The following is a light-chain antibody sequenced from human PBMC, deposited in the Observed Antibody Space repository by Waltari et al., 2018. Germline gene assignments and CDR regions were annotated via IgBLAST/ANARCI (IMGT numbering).Light chain of an antibody. V-gene: IGKV3-20*01. CDR1: QSIGRY. CDR3: QNHERLPAT. CDR2: EAS. J-gene: IGKJ1*01. Sequence: SCRASQSIGRYLVWYQQKPGQAHRLLMYEASRRATGIPDRFSGSGSGTDFSLTISRLEPEDFAVYYCQNHERLPATFGQGTKVEIK.